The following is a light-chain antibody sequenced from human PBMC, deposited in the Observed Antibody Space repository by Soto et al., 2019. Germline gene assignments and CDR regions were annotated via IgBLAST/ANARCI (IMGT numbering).Light chain of an antibody. CDR3: QQYADVPLT. CDR2: DTS. Sequence: DIQMTQSPSSLSASVGDSVTITCQASQGISTYVNWYQQKAGKAPKILIYDTSNLEPGVPPRFSGSRSGTHFTFTITSLQPEDFATYYCQQYADVPLTFGGGTKVDIK. J-gene: IGKJ4*01. V-gene: IGKV1-33*01. CDR1: QGISTY.